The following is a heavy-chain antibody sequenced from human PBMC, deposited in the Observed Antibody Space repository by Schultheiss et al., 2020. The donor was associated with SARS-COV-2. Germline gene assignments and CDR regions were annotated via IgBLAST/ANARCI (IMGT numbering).Heavy chain of an antibody. Sequence: SETLSLTCAVYGGSFSGYYWSWIRQPPGKGLEWIGYIYYSGSTYYNPSLKSRVTISVDTSKNQFSLKLSSVTAADTAVYSCARSGYNFGSFDYWGQGTLVTVSS. CDR1: GGSFSGYY. CDR3: ARSGYNFGSFDY. D-gene: IGHD5-12*01. J-gene: IGHJ4*02. V-gene: IGHV4-59*08. CDR2: IYYSGST.